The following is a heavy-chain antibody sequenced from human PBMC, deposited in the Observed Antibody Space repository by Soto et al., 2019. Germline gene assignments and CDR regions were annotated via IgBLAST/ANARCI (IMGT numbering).Heavy chain of an antibody. V-gene: IGHV1-2*02. CDR3: GLEPTGTGGFDY. Sequence: KISCKASGHTFTGHHMHWVRQAPGQGLEWMGLIDLDIGDTKYAQKFQGRVTSTSDTSITTAYMELRGLRSDDTAVYYCGLEPTGTGGFDYWGQGTLVTVSS. CDR1: GHTFTGHH. D-gene: IGHD7-27*01. J-gene: IGHJ4*02. CDR2: IDLDIGDT.